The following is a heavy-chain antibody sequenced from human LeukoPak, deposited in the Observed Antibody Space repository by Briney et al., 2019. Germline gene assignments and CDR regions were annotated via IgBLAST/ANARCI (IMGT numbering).Heavy chain of an antibody. D-gene: IGHD3-22*01. Sequence: GGSLRLSCAASGFTFSSYSMNWVRQAPGKGLEWVSSISSSSSYIYYADSVKGRFTISRDNAKNSLYLQMNSLRAEDTAVYYCASWSLDSSGSNWYSDLWGRGTLVTVPS. CDR3: ASWSLDSSGSNWYSDL. V-gene: IGHV3-21*01. CDR1: GFTFSSYS. CDR2: ISSSSSYI. J-gene: IGHJ2*01.